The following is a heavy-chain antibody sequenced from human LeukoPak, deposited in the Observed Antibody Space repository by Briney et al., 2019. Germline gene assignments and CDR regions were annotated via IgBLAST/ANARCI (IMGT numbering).Heavy chain of an antibody. J-gene: IGHJ4*02. CDR1: GFTFNNYN. V-gene: IGHV3-21*04. Sequence: GGSLRLSCAASGFTFNNYNMNWVRQAPGKGLEWVSSIHSSRTYIYYADSVKGRFTISRDNTKNSLYLQMNSLRAEDTAVYYCARGPVITFGYWGQGTLVTVSS. CDR3: ARGPVITFGY. D-gene: IGHD3-16*01. CDR2: IHSSRTYI.